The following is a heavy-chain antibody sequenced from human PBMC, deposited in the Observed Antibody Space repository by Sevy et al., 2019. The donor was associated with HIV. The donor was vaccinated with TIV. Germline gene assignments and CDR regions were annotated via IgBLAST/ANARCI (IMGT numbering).Heavy chain of an antibody. CDR1: GFTFDDYA. CDR3: AKEARIAVAGESDY. J-gene: IGHJ4*02. D-gene: IGHD6-19*01. V-gene: IGHV3-9*01. CDR2: ISWNSGSI. Sequence: GGSLRLSCAASGFTFDDYAMHWVRQAPGKGLEWVSGISWNSGSIGYADSVKGRFTISRDNAKNSLYLQMNSLRAEDTALYYCAKEARIAVAGESDYWGQGTLVTVSS.